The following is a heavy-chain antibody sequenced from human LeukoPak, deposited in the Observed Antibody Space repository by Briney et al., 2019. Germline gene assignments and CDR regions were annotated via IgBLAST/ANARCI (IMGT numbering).Heavy chain of an antibody. CDR1: GFTFSSYA. V-gene: IGHV3-30-3*01. CDR3: ARYLGITMVRGDMDV. D-gene: IGHD3-10*01. J-gene: IGHJ6*02. Sequence: SGWALRLSCAASGFTFSSYAMHWVRQAPGKGLEWVAVISYDGSNKYYADSVKGRFTISRDNSKNTLYLQMNSLRAEDTAVYYCARYLGITMVRGDMDVWGQGTTVTVSS. CDR2: ISYDGSNK.